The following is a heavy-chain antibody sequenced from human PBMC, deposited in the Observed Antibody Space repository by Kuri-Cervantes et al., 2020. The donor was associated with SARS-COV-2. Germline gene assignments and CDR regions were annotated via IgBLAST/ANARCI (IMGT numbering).Heavy chain of an antibody. D-gene: IGHD5-18*01. CDR1: GGSIISSNW. CDR3: ARVVGIHFSAFDI. Sequence: SLRLSFAVAGGSIISSNWWRWVRQPPGKGLEWIGEIYHSGSTNYNPSLKSRVTISVDKSKNQFSLKLSSVTAADTAVYYCARVVGIHFSAFDIWGQGTMVTVSS. V-gene: IGHV4-4*02. J-gene: IGHJ3*02. CDR2: IYHSGST.